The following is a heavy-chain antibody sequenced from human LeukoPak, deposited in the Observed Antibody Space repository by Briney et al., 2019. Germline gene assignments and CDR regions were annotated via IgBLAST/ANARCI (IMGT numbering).Heavy chain of an antibody. CDR2: VSTSGNT. CDR1: GGSITTNY. V-gene: IGHV4-4*07. J-gene: IGHJ4*02. D-gene: IGHD3-22*01. CDR3: ARGAEGYYDSSGYYRYYFDY. Sequence: SETLSLTCSVSGGSITTNYWTWIRQPAGKGLEWIGRVSTSGNTNYNPSLKSRVTISVDTSKNQFSLKLSSVTAADTAVYYCARGAEGYYDSSGYYRYYFDYWGQGTLVTVSS.